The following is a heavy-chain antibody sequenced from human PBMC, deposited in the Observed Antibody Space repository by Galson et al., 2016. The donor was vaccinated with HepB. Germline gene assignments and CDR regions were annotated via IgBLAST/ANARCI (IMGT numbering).Heavy chain of an antibody. CDR3: ATLYCSGYSCYSSDWYFDL. V-gene: IGHV3-33*01. D-gene: IGHD2-15*01. Sequence: SLRLSCAASGFIFSNSGMHWVRQAPGKGLEWVAVIWYDGSKKYYADSVRGRFTVSRDDSRNTLYLQVNSLRAEDTAVYYCATLYCSGYSCYSSDWYFDLWGRGTLVTVSS. CDR2: IWYDGSKK. J-gene: IGHJ2*01. CDR1: GFIFSNSG.